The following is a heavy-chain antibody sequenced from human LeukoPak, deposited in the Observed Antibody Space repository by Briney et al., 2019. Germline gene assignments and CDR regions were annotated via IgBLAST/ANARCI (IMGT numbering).Heavy chain of an antibody. V-gene: IGHV4-31*03. Sequence: PSETLSLTCTVSGDSISNGVKYWSWIRQHPGRGLEWIGYIYHSGRSYYNPSLKSRITMSADTSKNQFSLNLSSVTAADTAVYYCARDQVECTGGTCQSRVGFDFWGQGTLVTVSS. J-gene: IGHJ4*02. CDR1: GDSISNGVKY. CDR2: IYHSGRS. CDR3: ARDQVECTGGTCQSRVGFDF. D-gene: IGHD2-8*02.